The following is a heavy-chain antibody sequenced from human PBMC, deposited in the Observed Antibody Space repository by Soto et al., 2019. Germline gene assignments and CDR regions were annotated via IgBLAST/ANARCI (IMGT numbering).Heavy chain of an antibody. D-gene: IGHD6-19*01. V-gene: IGHV3-30*03. CDR2: ISNDGSKK. CDR3: ARDVAMPSGLGLGY. CDR1: GFVFTNYG. Sequence: GGSLRLSCAASGFVFTNYGMHWVRQAPGKGLEWVAFISNDGSKKYYADSVKGRFTISRDNSENTVYLQMTSLRPDDTAVSYCARDVAMPSGLGLGYWGQGTLVTVSS. J-gene: IGHJ4*02.